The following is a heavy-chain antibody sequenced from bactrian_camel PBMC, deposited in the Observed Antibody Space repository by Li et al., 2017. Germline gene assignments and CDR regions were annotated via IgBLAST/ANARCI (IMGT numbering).Heavy chain of an antibody. V-gene: IGHV3S53*01. CDR3: ATNYRLRCTENRSDFPY. Sequence: HVQLVDSGGGSVQAGGSLRLSCAASGFTIGRYRMGWFRQIPDKEREEEREAVAIIDNGGKLKYAESVKGRFTISLGNAKNIVYLQMDSLKPEDTAIYYCATNYRLRCTENRSDFPYWGQGTQVTVS. CDR1: GFTIGRYR. J-gene: IGHJ6*01. D-gene: IGHD1*01. CDR2: IDNGGKL.